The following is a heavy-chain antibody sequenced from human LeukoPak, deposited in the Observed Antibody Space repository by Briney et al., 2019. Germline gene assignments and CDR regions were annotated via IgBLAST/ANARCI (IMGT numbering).Heavy chain of an antibody. CDR2: TYYRSEWYS. CDR3: AREQDYFDY. V-gene: IGHV6-1*01. J-gene: IGHJ4*02. CDR1: GDRVSSNSAA. Sequence: SQTLSLTCDISGDRVSSNSAAWNWIRQSPSRGLEWLGRTYYRSEWYSDYAVSVKGRIIINADTSKNQFSLQLKSVTPEDTAVYYRAREQDYFDYWGQGTLVTVSS.